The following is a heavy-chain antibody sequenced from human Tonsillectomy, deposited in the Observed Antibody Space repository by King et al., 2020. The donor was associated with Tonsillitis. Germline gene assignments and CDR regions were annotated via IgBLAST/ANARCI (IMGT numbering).Heavy chain of an antibody. J-gene: IGHJ4*02. V-gene: IGHV3-23*04. Sequence: VQLVESGGGLVQPGGSLRLSCAASGFTFSSYAMSWVRQAPGKGLEWVSAISGSGGSTYYADSVKGRFTISRDNSKNTLHLQMNSLRAEDTAVYYCAKDRLSGWYPEYCFDYWGQGTLVTVSS. CDR1: GFTFSSYA. D-gene: IGHD6-19*01. CDR2: ISGSGGST. CDR3: AKDRLSGWYPEYCFDY.